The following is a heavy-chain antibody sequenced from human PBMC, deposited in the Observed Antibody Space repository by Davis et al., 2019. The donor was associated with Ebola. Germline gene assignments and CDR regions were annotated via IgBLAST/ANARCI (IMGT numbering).Heavy chain of an antibody. J-gene: IGHJ4*02. CDR2: IKQDGSEK. CDR1: GFTVSSYW. D-gene: IGHD1-26*01. CDR3: AKMYSGSYRIFDY. Sequence: GESLKISCAASGFTVSSYWMSWVRQAPGKGLEWVANIKQDGSEKYYVDSVKGRFTISRDNAKNSLYLQMNSLRAEDTAVYYCAKMYSGSYRIFDYWGQGTLVTVSS. V-gene: IGHV3-7*03.